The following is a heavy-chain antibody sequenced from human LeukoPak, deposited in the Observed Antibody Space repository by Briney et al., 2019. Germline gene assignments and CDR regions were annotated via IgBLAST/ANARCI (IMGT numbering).Heavy chain of an antibody. CDR2: IYSGGST. Sequence: GGSLRLSCAASGFTVSSNYMSWVRQAPGKGLEWVSVIYSGGSTYYADSVKGRFTISRDNSKNTLYLQMNSLRAEDTAVYYCARERYPYYYDSSGYYYFDYWGQGTLVTVSS. J-gene: IGHJ4*02. CDR1: GFTVSSNY. D-gene: IGHD3-22*01. V-gene: IGHV3-66*01. CDR3: ARERYPYYYDSSGYYYFDY.